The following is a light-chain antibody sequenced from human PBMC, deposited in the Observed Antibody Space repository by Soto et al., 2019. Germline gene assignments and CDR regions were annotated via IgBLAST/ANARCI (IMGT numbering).Light chain of an antibody. CDR3: QQAYSFPYT. CDR2: AAS. V-gene: IGKV1-12*01. CDR1: QGISSY. J-gene: IGKJ2*01. Sequence: DIQMTQSPSSVSASVGDRVTITCRASQGISSYLAWYQQKPGKAPKVLISAASSLQSGVPSRFSGSGSGTHFTLTISSLQPEDFATYYCQQAYSFPYTFGQGTNLEIK.